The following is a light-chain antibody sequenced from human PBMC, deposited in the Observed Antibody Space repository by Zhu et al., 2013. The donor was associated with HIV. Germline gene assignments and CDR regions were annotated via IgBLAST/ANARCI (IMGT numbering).Light chain of an antibody. CDR3: QEYSSYSPWA. Sequence: DIVLTQSPGTLSLSPGERATLSCRASQSVSSSYLAWYQQKPGQAPRLLIYAASTRAAGIPSRFSGSGSGTDFTLTISSLQPDDFATYYCQEYSSYSPWAFGQGTKVEI. V-gene: IGKV3-20*01. CDR2: AAS. CDR1: QSVSSSY. J-gene: IGKJ1*01.